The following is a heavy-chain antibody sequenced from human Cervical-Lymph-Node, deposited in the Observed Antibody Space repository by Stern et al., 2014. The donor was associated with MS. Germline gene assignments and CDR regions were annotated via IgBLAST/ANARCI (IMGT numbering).Heavy chain of an antibody. CDR2: IFFSGST. Sequence: VQLVESGPGLVKPSETLSLTCTVSGGSITNFYWSWIRQSPEKGLEWIGYIFFSGSTNYNTSLESRVTISLDPSKNQFSLNLTSVTAADTAVYYCARAPRWWTVTFDFWGRGTLVTVSS. J-gene: IGHJ4*02. CDR3: ARAPRWWTVTFDF. D-gene: IGHD4-17*01. CDR1: GGSITNFY. V-gene: IGHV4-59*12.